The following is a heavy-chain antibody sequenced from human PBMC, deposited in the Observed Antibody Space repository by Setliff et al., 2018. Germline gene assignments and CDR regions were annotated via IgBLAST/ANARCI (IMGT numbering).Heavy chain of an antibody. CDR1: GYTFTTYA. V-gene: IGHV7-4-1*02. D-gene: IGHD5-12*01. CDR3: ARASRYGTIKYRGDYYMDV. J-gene: IGHJ6*03. Sequence: ASVKVSCKASGYTFTTYAMGWMRQAPGQGHEWMGWINTNTGNPSYAQGFTGRFVFSLDTSVSTAYLQISSLEAEDTGVYYCARASRYGTIKYRGDYYMDVWGNGTTVTVSS. CDR2: INTNTGNP.